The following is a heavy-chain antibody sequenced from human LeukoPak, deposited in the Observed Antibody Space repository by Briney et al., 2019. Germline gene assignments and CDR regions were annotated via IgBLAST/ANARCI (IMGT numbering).Heavy chain of an antibody. CDR3: AKDKPYRLRVVPAAIPDY. Sequence: GSLRLSCAASGFTFSSYGMHWVRQAPGKGLEWVAFIRYDGSNKYYADSVKGRFTISRDNSKNTLYLQMNSLRAEDTAVYYCAKDKPYRLRVVPAAIPDYWGQGTLVTVSS. CDR1: GFTFSSYG. D-gene: IGHD2-2*01. V-gene: IGHV3-30*02. CDR2: IRYDGSNK. J-gene: IGHJ4*02.